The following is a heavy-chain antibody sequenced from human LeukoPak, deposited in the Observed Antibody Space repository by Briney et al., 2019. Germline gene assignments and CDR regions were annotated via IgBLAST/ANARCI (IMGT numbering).Heavy chain of an antibody. Sequence: PGEPLKISSKGSGYRFTSYWSGWVRPMPGKGVEWMGIIYPGDSDTRYSPSFQGQVTISADKSISTAYLQWSSLKASDTAMYYCARQLETGTLFDPWGQGTLVTVSS. D-gene: IGHD1-7*01. CDR1: GYRFTSYW. CDR2: IYPGDSDT. J-gene: IGHJ5*02. V-gene: IGHV5-51*01. CDR3: ARQLETGTLFDP.